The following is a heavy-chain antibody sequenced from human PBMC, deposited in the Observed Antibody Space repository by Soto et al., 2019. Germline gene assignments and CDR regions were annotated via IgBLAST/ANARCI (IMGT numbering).Heavy chain of an antibody. CDR1: GFTFSSYG. V-gene: IGHV3-30*18. D-gene: IGHD1-26*01. CDR2: ISYDGSNK. CDR3: AKESVRELWGGFDY. Sequence: GGSLRLSCAASGFTFSSYGMHWVRQAPGKGLEWVAVISYDGSNKYYADSVKGRFTISRDNSKNTLYLQMNSLRAEDTAVYYCAKESVRELWGGFDYWGQGTLVTVSS. J-gene: IGHJ4*02.